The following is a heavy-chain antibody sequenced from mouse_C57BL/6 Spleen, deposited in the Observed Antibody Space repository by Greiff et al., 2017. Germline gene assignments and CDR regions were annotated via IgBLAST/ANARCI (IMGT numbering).Heavy chain of an antibody. D-gene: IGHD2-4*01. V-gene: IGHV2-6*01. CDR2: IGSVGST. J-gene: IGHJ3*01. Sequence: ESGPGLVAPSQSLSITCIVSGFSLTSYGVDWVRQSPGKGLEWLGVIGSVGSTNFNSALKSRMSISKDNSKSQVFLKMNSLQTDDTAMYYCASLNDYDEAYWGQGTLVTVSA. CDR1: GFSLTSYG. CDR3: ASLNDYDEAY.